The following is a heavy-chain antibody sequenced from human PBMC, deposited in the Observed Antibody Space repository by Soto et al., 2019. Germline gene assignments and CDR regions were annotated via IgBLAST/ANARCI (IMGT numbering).Heavy chain of an antibody. D-gene: IGHD7-27*01. CDR3: ARDWVVTLVSGEHYSYYGMAV. CDR1: GDSINRGDYY. Sequence: QVLLQESGPGLVKATQTLSLTCTVSGDSINRGDYYWSWIRQPPGKGLEWIGYIYYTGRTYYHTSLKSRVTISVDTSKNQFSLNLNAVTAADTAVYYCARDWVVTLVSGEHYSYYGMAVWGQGTTVTVSS. CDR2: IYYTGRT. J-gene: IGHJ6*02. V-gene: IGHV4-30-4*01.